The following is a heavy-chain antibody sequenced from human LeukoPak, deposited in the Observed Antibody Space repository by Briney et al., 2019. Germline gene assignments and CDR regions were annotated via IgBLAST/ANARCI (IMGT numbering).Heavy chain of an antibody. CDR2: INHSGST. J-gene: IGHJ5*02. D-gene: IGHD3-22*01. CDR1: GGSFSGYY. Sequence: PSETLSLTCAVYGGSFSGYYWSWIRQPPGKGLEWIGEINHSGSTNYNPSLKSRVTISVDTSKNQFSLKLSSVTAADTAVYYCARGSGSGYFRPHDHWGQGTLVTVSS. V-gene: IGHV4-34*01. CDR3: ARGSGSGYFRPHDH.